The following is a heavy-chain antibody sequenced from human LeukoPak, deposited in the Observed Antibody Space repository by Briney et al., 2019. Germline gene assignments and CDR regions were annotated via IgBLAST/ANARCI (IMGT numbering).Heavy chain of an antibody. V-gene: IGHV1-69*05. CDR3: AREGRDYYDY. CDR2: IIPIFGTA. J-gene: IGHJ4*02. Sequence: SVKVSCKASGGTFSSYAISWVRQAPGQGLEWMGGIIPIFGTANYAQKFQGRVTMTRDMSTSTVYMELSSLRSEDTAVYYCAREGRDYYDYWGQGTLVTVSS. CDR1: GGTFSSYA.